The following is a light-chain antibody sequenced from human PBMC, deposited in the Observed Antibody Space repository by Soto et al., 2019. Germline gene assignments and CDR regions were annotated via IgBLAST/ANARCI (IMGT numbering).Light chain of an antibody. CDR3: SSYTSSSTPYV. V-gene: IGLV2-14*03. CDR2: DVS. Sequence: QSVLTQPASVSGSPGQSITISCTGSSSDVGGYDYVSWYQHHPGKAPKLMIHDVSNRPSGVSNRFSGSKSGNTASLTISGLQAEDEADYYCSSYTSSSTPYVCGTGTKVTVL. J-gene: IGLJ1*01. CDR1: SSDVGGYDY.